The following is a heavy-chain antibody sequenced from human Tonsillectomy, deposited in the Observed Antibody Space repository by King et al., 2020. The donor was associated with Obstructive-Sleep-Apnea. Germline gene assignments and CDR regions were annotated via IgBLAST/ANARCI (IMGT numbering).Heavy chain of an antibody. CDR3: AGQRREYGMGV. J-gene: IGHJ6*04. CDR1: GSTFSRHW. V-gene: IGHV3-7*03. Sequence: VQLVESGGALVQPGGSLRLSCVASGSTFSRHWMSWARQAPGKGLEWVANINQDGSEKYYVDSVKGRFTISRDNAKNSLNLQMNSLRVVDTAMYYGAGQRREYGMGVWGEGTTVTVSA. CDR2: INQDGSEK.